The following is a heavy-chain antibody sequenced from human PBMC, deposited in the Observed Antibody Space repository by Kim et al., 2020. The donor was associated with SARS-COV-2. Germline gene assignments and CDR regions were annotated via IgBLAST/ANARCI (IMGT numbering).Heavy chain of an antibody. CDR2: IWYDGSKK. V-gene: IGHV3-33*06. CDR3: ANGGSSSSWAHLY. Sequence: GGSLRLSCAASGFTFSSYGMHWVRQAPGKGLEWVAVIWYDGSKKYYVDSVKGRFTISRDNSKNTLYLQINSLRAEDTAVYYCANGGSSSSWAHLYWGQGTLVIVSS. D-gene: IGHD2-2*01. J-gene: IGHJ4*02. CDR1: GFTFSSYG.